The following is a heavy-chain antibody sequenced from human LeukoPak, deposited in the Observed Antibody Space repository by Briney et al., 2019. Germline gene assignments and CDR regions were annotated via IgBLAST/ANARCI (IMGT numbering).Heavy chain of an antibody. V-gene: IGHV3-30*02. J-gene: IGHJ6*03. CDR2: IRYDGSNK. CDR3: AKDSAAVAYYYYYYMDV. Sequence: GGSLRLSCAASGFTFSSYGMHWVRQAPGKGLEWVAFIRYDGSNKYYADSVKGRFTISRDNSKNTLYLQMNSLRAEDTTVYYCAKDSAAVAYYYYYYMDVWGKGTTVTVSS. D-gene: IGHD6-19*01. CDR1: GFTFSSYG.